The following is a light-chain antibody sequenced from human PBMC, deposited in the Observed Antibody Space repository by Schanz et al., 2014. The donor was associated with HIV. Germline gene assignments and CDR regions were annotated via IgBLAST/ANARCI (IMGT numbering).Light chain of an antibody. Sequence: AIRITQSPSSLSASTGDRVNITCRASQGISTYLAWYQQKPGTAPKLLIYKTSGLESGVPSRFSGSGSGTEFTLTINSLQPDDFATYFCHQYKTYPYTFGQGTKLEIK. CDR2: KTS. J-gene: IGKJ2*01. CDR1: QGISTY. V-gene: IGKV1-8*01. CDR3: HQYKTYPYT.